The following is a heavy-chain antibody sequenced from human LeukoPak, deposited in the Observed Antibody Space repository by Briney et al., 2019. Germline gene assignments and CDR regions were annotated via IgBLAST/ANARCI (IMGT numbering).Heavy chain of an antibody. V-gene: IGHV4-30-4*02. CDR2: IYYSGST. CDR3: ARSLGLQLRSPLFDY. CDR1: GGSISSGDYY. D-gene: IGHD5-24*01. Sequence: SETLSLTCTVSGGSISSGDYYWSWIRQPPGKGLECLGYIYYSGSTYYNPSLKSRVTISVDTSKNQFSLKLSSVTAADTAVYYCARSLGLQLRSPLFDYWGQGTLVTVSS. J-gene: IGHJ4*02.